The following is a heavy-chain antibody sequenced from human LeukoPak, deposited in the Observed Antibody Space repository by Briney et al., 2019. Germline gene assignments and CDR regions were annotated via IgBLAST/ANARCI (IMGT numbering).Heavy chain of an antibody. D-gene: IGHD4-17*01. CDR3: TKDPNGDYVGAFDP. CDR2: ITAGHYPT. CDR1: GFSFSSFA. J-gene: IGHJ5*02. Sequence: GGSLRLSCAASGFSFSSFAMTWVRQAPGKGLEWASSITAGHYPTYNTDSVKGRFTISIDNSKNTLYLQMNSLRADDTAVYYCTKDPNGDYVGAFDPWGQGTLVTVSS. V-gene: IGHV3-23*01.